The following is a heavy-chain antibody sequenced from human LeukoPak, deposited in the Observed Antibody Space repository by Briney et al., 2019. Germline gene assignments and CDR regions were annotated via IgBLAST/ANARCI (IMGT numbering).Heavy chain of an antibody. Sequence: GASVKVSCKASGGTFSSYAISWVRQAPGQGLEWMGGIIPIFGTANYAQKFQGRVTITADESTSTAYMELSSLRSEDTAVYYCAGPGAEKDTAMGFSYWGQGTLVTVSS. CDR3: AGPGAEKDTAMGFSY. D-gene: IGHD5-18*01. CDR2: IIPIFGTA. V-gene: IGHV1-69*13. CDR1: GGTFSSYA. J-gene: IGHJ4*02.